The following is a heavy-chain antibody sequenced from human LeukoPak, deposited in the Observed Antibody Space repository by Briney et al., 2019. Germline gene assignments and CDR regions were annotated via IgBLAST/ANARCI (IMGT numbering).Heavy chain of an antibody. Sequence: SETLSLTCAVYGGSFSGYYWSWIRQPPGKGLEWIGEINHSGSTNYNPSLKSRATISVDTSKSQFSLKLSSVTAADTAVYYCARYEVVTAVDYWGQGTLVTVSS. CDR2: INHSGST. J-gene: IGHJ4*02. D-gene: IGHD2-21*02. V-gene: IGHV4-34*01. CDR1: GGSFSGYY. CDR3: ARYEVVTAVDY.